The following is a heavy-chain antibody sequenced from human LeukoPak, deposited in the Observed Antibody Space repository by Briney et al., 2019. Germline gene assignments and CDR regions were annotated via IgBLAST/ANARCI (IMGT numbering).Heavy chain of an antibody. D-gene: IGHD2-8*01. Sequence: SVKVSCKASGGTFSSYAISWVRQAPGQGLEWMGGVIPIFATANYAQKFQGRVTITTDESTSTAYVELSSLRSEDTAAYLCYGRAFDIWGQGTMVTVSS. CDR2: VIPIFATA. V-gene: IGHV1-69*05. CDR3: YGRAFDI. CDR1: GGTFSSYA. J-gene: IGHJ3*02.